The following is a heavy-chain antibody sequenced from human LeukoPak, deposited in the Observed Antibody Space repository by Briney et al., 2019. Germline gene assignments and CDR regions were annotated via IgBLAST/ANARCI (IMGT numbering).Heavy chain of an antibody. D-gene: IGHD6-19*01. CDR2: INHSGST. J-gene: IGHJ4*02. V-gene: IGHV4-34*01. Sequence: SETLPLTCAVYGGSFSGYYWSWIRQPPGKGLEWIGEINHSGSTNYNPSLKSRVTISVDTSKNQFSLKLSSVTAADTAVYYCARGAVAGFDYWGQGTLVTVSS. CDR1: GGSFSGYY. CDR3: ARGAVAGFDY.